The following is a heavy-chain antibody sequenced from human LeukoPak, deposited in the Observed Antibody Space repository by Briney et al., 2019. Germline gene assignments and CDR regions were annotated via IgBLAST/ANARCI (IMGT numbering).Heavy chain of an antibody. CDR2: IYYTGVT. D-gene: IGHD4-23*01. V-gene: IGHV4-39*07. CDR3: ARERSSSGGHSWFDP. CDR1: GGYIITSGHY. J-gene: IGHJ5*02. Sequence: SENLSLTCTVSGGYIITSGHYWGWIRQPPGKGLEWIGSIYYTGVTSTNPFLRSRMSISVDASKNQFSLNLTSVTAADAAVYYCARERSSSGGHSWFDPWGQGTLVTVSS.